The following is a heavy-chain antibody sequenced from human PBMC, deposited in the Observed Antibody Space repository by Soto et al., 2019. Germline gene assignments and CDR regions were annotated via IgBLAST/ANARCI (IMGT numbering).Heavy chain of an antibody. CDR3: ARDRRGTYYYYGMDV. J-gene: IGHJ6*02. Sequence: QVQLVQSGAEVKKPGSSVKVSCKAAGGTLNSYAINWVRQPPGQGLEWLGGVSPIFHTTNYAQRFQDRLTITADASTSTAYMELSSLTSEDTAVYYCARDRRGTYYYYGMDVWGQGTTVIVSS. CDR1: GGTLNSYA. D-gene: IGHD1-1*01. CDR2: VSPIFHTT. V-gene: IGHV1-69*01.